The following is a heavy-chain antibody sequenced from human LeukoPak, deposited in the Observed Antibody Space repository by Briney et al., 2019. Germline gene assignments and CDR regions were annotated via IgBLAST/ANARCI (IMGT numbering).Heavy chain of an antibody. CDR2: IYTSGST. J-gene: IGHJ3*02. CDR1: GDSISSYY. Sequence: SETLSLTCTVSGDSISSYYWNWIRQSAGKGLEWIGRIYTSGSTNYNPSLKSRGTMSVDTSKNQFSLKVSSVTAADTAVYYCARDDFWSGYRAFDIWGQGTRVTVSS. D-gene: IGHD3-3*01. V-gene: IGHV4-4*07. CDR3: ARDDFWSGYRAFDI.